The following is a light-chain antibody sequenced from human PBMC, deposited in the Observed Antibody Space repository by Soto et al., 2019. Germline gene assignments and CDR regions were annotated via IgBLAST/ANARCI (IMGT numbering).Light chain of an antibody. Sequence: EIVMTQSPATLSVSPGERATLSCRASQSVSSNLAWYQQKPGQAPRLLIYGASTRATGIPARFSGSGSGTEFTLTISSLQSEDFAVYYCQQYNYWPPLYTFGQGTKLEL. CDR2: GAS. CDR1: QSVSSN. J-gene: IGKJ2*01. V-gene: IGKV3-15*01. CDR3: QQYNYWPPLYT.